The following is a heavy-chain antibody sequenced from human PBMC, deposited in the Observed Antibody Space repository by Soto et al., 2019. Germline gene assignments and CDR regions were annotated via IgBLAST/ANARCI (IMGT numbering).Heavy chain of an antibody. J-gene: IGHJ6*02. V-gene: IGHV1-18*04. Sequence: ALVKVSCKASGYTFTTYGISWVRQAPGQGLEWMGWISPYNGTTKYAEKFQGEMTMTTDTATSTAYMDLRSLRSDDTAVYYCARDRERDTGLNFYYYLHGMDAWGQGTRVTVSS. CDR2: ISPYNGTT. D-gene: IGHD1-1*01. CDR3: ARDRERDTGLNFYYYLHGMDA. CDR1: GYTFTTYG.